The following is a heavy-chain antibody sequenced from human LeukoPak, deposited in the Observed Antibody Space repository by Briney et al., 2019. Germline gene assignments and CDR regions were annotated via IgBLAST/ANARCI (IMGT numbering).Heavy chain of an antibody. J-gene: IGHJ5*02. Sequence: SETLSLTCTVSGGSISSYYWSWIRQPPGKGLEWIGYIYYSGSTNYNPSLKSRVTISVDTSKNQFSLKLSPVTAADTAVYYCAAYTYCGGDCYSSWFDPWGQGTLVTVSS. D-gene: IGHD2-21*02. CDR1: GGSISSYY. V-gene: IGHV4-59*01. CDR2: IYYSGST. CDR3: AAYTYCGGDCYSSWFDP.